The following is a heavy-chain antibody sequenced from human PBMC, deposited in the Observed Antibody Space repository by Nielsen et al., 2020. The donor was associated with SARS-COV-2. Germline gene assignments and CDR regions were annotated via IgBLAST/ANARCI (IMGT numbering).Heavy chain of an antibody. D-gene: IGHD2-21*01. CDR1: GGSISSGSHY. J-gene: IGHJ4*02. V-gene: IGHV4-61*01. Sequence: SETLSLTCIVSGGSISSGSHYWSWIRQPPGKGLEWIGYIFYRGNTNYNPSLKSRVTISVDTSKNQFSLKLNSVTAADTALYFCVHLWLPGFWGQGTLVTVSS. CDR3: VHLWLPGF. CDR2: IFYRGNT.